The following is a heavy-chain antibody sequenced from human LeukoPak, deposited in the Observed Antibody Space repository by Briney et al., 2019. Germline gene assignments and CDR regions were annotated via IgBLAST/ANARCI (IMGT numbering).Heavy chain of an antibody. Sequence: GASVKVSCKASGYTFTSYAMHWVRQAPGQRLEWMGWINAGNGNTKYSQKFQGRVTITRDTSASTAYMELSSLRSEDTAVYYCARVVGYSYGGDYYFDYWGQGTPVTVSS. CDR3: ARVVGYSYGGDYYFDY. D-gene: IGHD5-18*01. CDR2: INAGNGNT. CDR1: GYTFTSYA. V-gene: IGHV1-3*01. J-gene: IGHJ4*02.